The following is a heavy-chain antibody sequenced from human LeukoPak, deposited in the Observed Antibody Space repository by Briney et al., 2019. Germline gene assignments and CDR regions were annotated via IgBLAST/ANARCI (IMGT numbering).Heavy chain of an antibody. CDR3: ARDLAAGGILDY. CDR2: ISSNGGST. V-gene: IGHV3-64*01. J-gene: IGHJ4*02. D-gene: IGHD6-13*01. Sequence: GGSLSLTGAASGFTFSSYAMHWVRQAPGKGLEYVSAISSNGGSTYYTNSVKGRFTISRDNSKNTLYLQMGSLRAEDMAVYYCARDLAAGGILDYWGQGTLVTVSS. CDR1: GFTFSSYA.